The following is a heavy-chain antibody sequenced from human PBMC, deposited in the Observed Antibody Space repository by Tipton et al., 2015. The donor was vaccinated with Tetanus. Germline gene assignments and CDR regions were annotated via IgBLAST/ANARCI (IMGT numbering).Heavy chain of an antibody. CDR2: ISHSGTT. V-gene: IGHV4-61*08. Sequence: LRLSCTVSGGSISSDAHYWSWIRQAPGKGLEWLGYISHSGTTNYNPSLMSRVTLSLDTARGQFSLKLSSVTAADTAIYYCAREVPAAGHFDSWGQGTLVTVSS. CDR3: AREVPAAGHFDS. J-gene: IGHJ4*02. D-gene: IGHD2-2*01. CDR1: GGSISSDAHY.